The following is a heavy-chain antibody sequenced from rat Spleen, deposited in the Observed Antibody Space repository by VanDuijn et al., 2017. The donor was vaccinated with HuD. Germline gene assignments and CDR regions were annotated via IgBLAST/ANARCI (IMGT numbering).Heavy chain of an antibody. V-gene: IGHV3-1*01. CDR3: ARDYYSSYLDA. Sequence: EVQLQESGPGLVKPSQSLSLTCSVTGYSITSGYGWNWIRKFPGTKMEWIGHLSYSGSTSYNPSLKSRISITRDTSKNQFFLQLNSVTTEDTATYYCARDYYSSYLDAWGQGASVTVSS. J-gene: IGHJ4*01. CDR2: LSYSGST. CDR1: GYSITSGY. D-gene: IGHD1-2*01.